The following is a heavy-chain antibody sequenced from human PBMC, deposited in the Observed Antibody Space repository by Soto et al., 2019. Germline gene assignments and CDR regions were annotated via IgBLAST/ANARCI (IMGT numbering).Heavy chain of an antibody. J-gene: IGHJ4*02. D-gene: IGHD6-6*01. CDR3: PLYCTAATPFHY. V-gene: IGHV1-18*01. Sequence: QVQLVQSGAEVKKPGASVKVSCKASGYTFTSYGISWVRQAPGQGLEWMGWISAYNGNTNYAQKHPGRVTMTTHTSTSTAYMELRRLRPDVTAVYYSPLYCTAATPFHYCCQGTLFTVSS. CDR1: GYTFTSYG. CDR2: ISAYNGNT.